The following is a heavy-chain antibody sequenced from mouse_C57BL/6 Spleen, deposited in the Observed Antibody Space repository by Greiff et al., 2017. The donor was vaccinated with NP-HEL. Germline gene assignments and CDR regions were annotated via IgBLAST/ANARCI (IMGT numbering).Heavy chain of an antibody. CDR2: ISSGSSTI. J-gene: IGHJ3*01. Sequence: EVKVVESGGGLAKPGGSLKLSCAASGFTFSDYGMHWVRQAPEKGLEWVAYISSGSSTIYYADTVKGRFTISRDNAKNTLFLQMTSLRSEDTAMYYCARPYGSSPFAYWGQGTLVTVSA. CDR3: ARPYGSSPFAY. V-gene: IGHV5-17*01. CDR1: GFTFSDYG. D-gene: IGHD1-1*01.